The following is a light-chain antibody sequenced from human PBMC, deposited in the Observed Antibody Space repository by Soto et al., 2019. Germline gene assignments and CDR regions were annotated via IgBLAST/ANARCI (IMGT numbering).Light chain of an antibody. CDR3: QTWDTGARVV. V-gene: IGLV4-69*01. Sequence: QSVLTQSPSASASLGASVKLTCTLSSGHSSYAIAWHQQQPEKGPRYLMKLSSDGSHSKGDGIPDRFSGSSSGAERYLTSSRLQSEDEADYYCQTWDTGARVVFGGGTQLTVL. CDR2: LSSDGSH. J-gene: IGLJ2*01. CDR1: SGHSSYA.